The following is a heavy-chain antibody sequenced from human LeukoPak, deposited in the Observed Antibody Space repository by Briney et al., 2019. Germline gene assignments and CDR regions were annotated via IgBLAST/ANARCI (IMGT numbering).Heavy chain of an antibody. CDR3: ARVSRHRLRFLEWPTYYYYYYMDV. Sequence: GASVKVSCKTSGYNFRNYGINWVRQAPGLGLEWMGGIIPIFGTANYAQKFQGRVTITADESTSTAYMELSSLRSEDTAVYYCARVSRHRLRFLEWPTYYYYYYMDVWGKGTTVTVSS. J-gene: IGHJ6*03. CDR1: GYNFRNYG. D-gene: IGHD3-3*01. CDR2: IIPIFGTA. V-gene: IGHV1-69*13.